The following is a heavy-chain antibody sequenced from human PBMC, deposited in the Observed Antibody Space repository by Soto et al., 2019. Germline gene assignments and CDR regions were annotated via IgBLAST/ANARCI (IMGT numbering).Heavy chain of an antibody. Sequence: QVQLVQSGAEVKKPGSSVKVSGKTSGGTFRTSAISWVRQAPGQGLEWMGGIMPVFPTPDYAQKFQGRVTITADESTGTAYMELSSLRSEDTAVYYCARDKDRQQLGGNYYYIRDVWGQGTTVTVSS. D-gene: IGHD3-3*02. CDR3: ARDKDRQQLGGNYYYIRDV. CDR2: IMPVFPTP. J-gene: IGHJ6*01. V-gene: IGHV1-69*12. CDR1: GGTFRTSA.